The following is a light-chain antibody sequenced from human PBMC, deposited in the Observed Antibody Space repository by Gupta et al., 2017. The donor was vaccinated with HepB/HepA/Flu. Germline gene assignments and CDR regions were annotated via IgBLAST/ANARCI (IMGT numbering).Light chain of an antibody. J-gene: IGLJ3*02. V-gene: IGLV1-44*01. CDR1: SSNIGSNT. Sequence: QSMLTQPPSASGTPGQRVTMSCSGSSSNIGSNTVNWYQQLPRPAPRLLIYNNNYRPSGVPDRFSGSKSGTSASLAISGLQSEDEAEYYCAAWDDSLNGHWVFGSGTRLTVL. CDR3: AAWDDSLNGHWV. CDR2: NNN.